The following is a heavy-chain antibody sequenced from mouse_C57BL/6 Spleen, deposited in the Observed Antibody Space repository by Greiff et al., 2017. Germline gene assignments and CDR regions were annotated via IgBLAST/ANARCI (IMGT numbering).Heavy chain of an antibody. J-gene: IGHJ3*01. D-gene: IGHD2-5*01. CDR2: INPGSGGT. V-gene: IGHV1-54*01. Sequence: QVQLQQSGAELVRPGTSVKVSCKASGYAFTNYLIEWVKQRPGQGLEWIGVINPGSGGTNYNEKFKGKATLTADKSSSTAYMQLSSLTSEDSAVYFCARRGDYYSNPFAYWGQGTLVTVSA. CDR1: GYAFTNYL. CDR3: ARRGDYYSNPFAY.